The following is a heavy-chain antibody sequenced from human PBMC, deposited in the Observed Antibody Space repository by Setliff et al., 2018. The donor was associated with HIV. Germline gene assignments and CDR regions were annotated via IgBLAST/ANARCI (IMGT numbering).Heavy chain of an antibody. CDR2: IYYSGST. V-gene: IGHV4-39*01. D-gene: IGHD6-19*01. Sequence: PSETLSLTCTVSGGSISSSSYYWGWIRQPPGKGLEWIGSIYYSGSTYYNPSLKSRVTISVGTSKNQFSLKLSSVTAADTAVHYCASPASGGSSGQYHYWGQGTLVTVSS. CDR3: ASPASGGSSGQYHY. CDR1: GGSISSSSYY. J-gene: IGHJ4*02.